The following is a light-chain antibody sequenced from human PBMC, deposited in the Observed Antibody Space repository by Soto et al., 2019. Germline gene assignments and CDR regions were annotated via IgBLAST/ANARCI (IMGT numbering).Light chain of an antibody. CDR2: GAS. V-gene: IGKV3-15*01. Sequence: EIVMTQSPATLSVSPVERATLSCRASQSVSSNLAWYQQKPGQAPRLLIYGASTRATGIPARFSGSGSGTEFTLTISGLQSEDFATYYCQQYNNWPVTFGGGTKVDIK. CDR3: QQYNNWPVT. J-gene: IGKJ4*01. CDR1: QSVSSN.